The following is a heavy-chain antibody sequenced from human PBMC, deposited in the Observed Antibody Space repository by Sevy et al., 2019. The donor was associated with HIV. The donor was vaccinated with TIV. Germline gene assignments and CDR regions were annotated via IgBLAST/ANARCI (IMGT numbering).Heavy chain of an antibody. CDR3: VKGARYTSPNGAFDF. Sequence: GGSLRLSCEASGFTFSSNAMSWVRQAPGKGLEWVSGIRGGGGDTFYADSVKGRFTISRDNSKNTLFLQINSLRAEDTALYYCVKGARYTSPNGAFDFWGQGTMVTVSS. J-gene: IGHJ3*01. CDR2: IRGGGGDT. CDR1: GFTFSSNA. D-gene: IGHD2-2*02. V-gene: IGHV3-23*01.